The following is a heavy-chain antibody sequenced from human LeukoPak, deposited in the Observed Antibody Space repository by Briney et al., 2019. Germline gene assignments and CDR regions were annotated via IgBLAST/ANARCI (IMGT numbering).Heavy chain of an antibody. Sequence: ASVTVSCKASGYTFISYAIHWVRQAPGQRLEWMGWINVGNDNKKYSQNFQGRVTITRDTSASTAYMELSSLRSEDTAVYYCARAPGSGSYSVFDYWGQGTLVTVSS. J-gene: IGHJ4*02. D-gene: IGHD1-26*01. V-gene: IGHV1-3*01. CDR2: INVGNDNK. CDR1: GYTFISYA. CDR3: ARAPGSGSYSVFDY.